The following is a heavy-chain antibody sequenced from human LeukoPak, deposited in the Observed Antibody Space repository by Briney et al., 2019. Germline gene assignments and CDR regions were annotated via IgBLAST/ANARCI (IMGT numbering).Heavy chain of an antibody. D-gene: IGHD1-7*01. CDR3: ARTGTTGDFDY. Sequence: PGGSLRLSCAASGFTFSNAWMSWVRQAPGKGLEWVANIKQDGSEKYYVDSVKGRFTISRDNAKNSLYLRMNSLRAEDTAVYYCARTGTTGDFDYWGQGTLVTVSS. J-gene: IGHJ4*02. V-gene: IGHV3-7*01. CDR2: IKQDGSEK. CDR1: GFTFSNAW.